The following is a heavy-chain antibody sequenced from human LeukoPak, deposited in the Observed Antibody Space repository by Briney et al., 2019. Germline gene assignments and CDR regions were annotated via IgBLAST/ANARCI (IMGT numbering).Heavy chain of an antibody. J-gene: IGHJ6*03. Sequence: GGSLRLSCAVSGFSFSGFSMSWVRQAPGKGLEWVAKMNEYGSEIFYVDSVKGRFTISRDNSKNSLYLQMDNLRAEDTAVYYCAKATVSNYVSRYYYYMDVWGKGTTVTVFS. V-gene: IGHV3-7*03. CDR2: MNEYGSEI. D-gene: IGHD4-11*01. CDR3: AKATVSNYVSRYYYYMDV. CDR1: GFSFSGFS.